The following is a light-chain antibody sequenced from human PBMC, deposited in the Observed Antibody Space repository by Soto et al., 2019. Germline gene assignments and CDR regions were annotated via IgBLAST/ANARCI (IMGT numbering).Light chain of an antibody. J-gene: IGKJ1*01. CDR1: RSVLYKSNNKNH. Sequence: DIVMTQSPDSLAVSLGERATMNCKCSRSVLYKSNNKNHLAWYQQKPGQPPKMLIYWASIRESGAPDRFSGSGSGTDFTLTISSPQSEDVAVYYCQQYYTNSWSFGQGTKVDIK. V-gene: IGKV4-1*01. CDR2: WAS. CDR3: QQYYTNSWS.